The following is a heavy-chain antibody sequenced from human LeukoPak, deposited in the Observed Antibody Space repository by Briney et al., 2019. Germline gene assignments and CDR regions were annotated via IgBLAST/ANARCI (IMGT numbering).Heavy chain of an antibody. J-gene: IGHJ3*02. CDR1: GYSISSGYY. D-gene: IGHD3-10*01. CDR2: IYHSGST. Sequence: NPSETLSLTCTVSGYSISSGYYWGWIRPPPGKGLEWIGSIYHSGSTCYRPSLKSRVTISVDTSKNQFSLWLTSVTAADTAVYYCARVPVKFRYAFDIWGQGTMVTVSS. V-gene: IGHV4-38-2*02. CDR3: ARVPVKFRYAFDI.